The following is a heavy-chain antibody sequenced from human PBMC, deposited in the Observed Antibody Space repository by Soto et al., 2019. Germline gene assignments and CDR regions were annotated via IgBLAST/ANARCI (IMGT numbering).Heavy chain of an antibody. D-gene: IGHD4-17*01. CDR1: GVSINNAPYF. V-gene: IGHV4-30-4*01. J-gene: IGHJ4*02. CDR2: IYSSGTT. CDR3: ARGADYGDTVREYFFDF. Sequence: QVQLQQSGPGLVKPSQTLSLSCTVSGVSINNAPYFWRWLRQPPGKGLAWVGYIYSSGTTYFNPSLLSRVSMSLDTSGNQFSLRLSSVTAADTAVYYCARGADYGDTVREYFFDFWGQGALVTVSS.